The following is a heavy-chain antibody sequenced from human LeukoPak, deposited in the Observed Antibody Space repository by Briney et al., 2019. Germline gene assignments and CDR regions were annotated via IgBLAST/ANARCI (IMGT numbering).Heavy chain of an antibody. CDR3: ARTGGSYPYYFEY. D-gene: IGHD1-26*01. J-gene: IGHJ4*02. CDR1: GFSFSSYA. CDR2: MSSSDDGR. Sequence: GGSLRLSCATSGFSFSSYAMSWVRQAPGKGLEWVSAMSSSDDGRYYAASVKGRFTISRDNAKNSLYLQMNSLRAEDTAVYYCARTGGSYPYYFEYWGQGTLVTVSS. V-gene: IGHV3-23*01.